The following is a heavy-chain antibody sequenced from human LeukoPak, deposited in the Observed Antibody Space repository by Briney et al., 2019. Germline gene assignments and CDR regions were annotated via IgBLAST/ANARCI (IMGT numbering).Heavy chain of an antibody. CDR2: VWPDGGKK. CDR3: AKDLSCRYCIDY. D-gene: IGHD2-15*01. J-gene: IGHJ4*02. Sequence: GGSLRLSCAASGFIFNSYVMHWVRQAPGKGPEWLATVWPDGGKKLHADSVKGRFTISRDNSKKKVYLQMNTLGDADTAVYYCAKDLSCRYCIDYWGQGALVTVSS. CDR1: GFIFNSYV. V-gene: IGHV3-33*03.